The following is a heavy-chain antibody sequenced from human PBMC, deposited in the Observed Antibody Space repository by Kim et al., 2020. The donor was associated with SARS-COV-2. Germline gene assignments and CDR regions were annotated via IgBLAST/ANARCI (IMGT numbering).Heavy chain of an antibody. CDR1: GSGLKYLH. CDR3: MSQVRGINDFDY. Sequence: ASVKVSCKVSGSGLKYLHMYWVRQAPGEGLEWMGGFDPDYGQTFYAPKFQGRVTMAEGPSPDTAYMEISGLRSEDTAVYYCMSQVRGINDFDYWGRGTLVTVSS. D-gene: IGHD3-10*01. CDR2: FDPDYGQT. J-gene: IGHJ4*02. V-gene: IGHV1-24*01.